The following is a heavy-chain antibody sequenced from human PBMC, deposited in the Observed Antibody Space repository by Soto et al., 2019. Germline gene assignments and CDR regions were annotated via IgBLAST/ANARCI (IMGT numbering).Heavy chain of an antibody. Sequence: EVQLLESGGGLVQPGGSLRLSCAASGFTFSSYARSWVRQAPGMGLEWVSAIRGSGGSTYYADSVKGRFTISRDNSKNTLYLQMNSLRAEDTVVYYCVQDSINRGAFDIWGQGTMVTVSS. D-gene: IGHD3-22*01. CDR1: GFTFSSYA. V-gene: IGHV3-23*01. CDR3: VQDSINRGAFDI. CDR2: IRGSGGST. J-gene: IGHJ3*02.